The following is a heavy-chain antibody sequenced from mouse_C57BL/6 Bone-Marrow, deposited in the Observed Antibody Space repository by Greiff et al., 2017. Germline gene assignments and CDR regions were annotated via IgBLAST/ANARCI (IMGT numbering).Heavy chain of an antibody. CDR1: GFTFSSYA. CDR3: TRESGSSLGFGC. V-gene: IGHV5-9-1*02. Sequence: EVQVVESGEGLVKPGGSLKLSCAASGFTFSSYAMSWVRQTPEKRLEWVAYISSGGDYIYYAETVKGRLTISRDNARNTLYLQMSSLKSEDTAMYYCTRESGSSLGFGCWGQGTLVTGAA. J-gene: IGHJ3*01. D-gene: IGHD1-1*01. CDR2: ISSGGDYI.